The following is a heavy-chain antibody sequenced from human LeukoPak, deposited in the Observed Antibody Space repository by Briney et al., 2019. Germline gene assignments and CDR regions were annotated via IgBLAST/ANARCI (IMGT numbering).Heavy chain of an antibody. V-gene: IGHV3-20*04. CDR2: INWNGGST. CDR3: ARGSGFADTYYYDSSGYYLSDY. Sequence: GGSLRLSCPASGFTFDDYGMSWVRQAPGKGLEWVSGINWNGGSTGYADSVKGRFTISRDNAKNSLYLQMNSLRAEDTALYYCARGSGFADTYYYDSSGYYLSDYWGQGTLVTVSS. CDR1: GFTFDDYG. J-gene: IGHJ4*02. D-gene: IGHD3-22*01.